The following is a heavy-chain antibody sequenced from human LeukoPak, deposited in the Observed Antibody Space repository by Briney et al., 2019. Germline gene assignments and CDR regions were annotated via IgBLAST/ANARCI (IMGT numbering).Heavy chain of an antibody. Sequence: TSETLSLTCTVSGGSISTYYWNWIRQSPGKGLEWIGYINYSGSTNYNPSLKSRVTTSEDTSKKQFSLRLSSVTAADTAVYYCARTFGGSGILFDPWGQGTLVTVSS. CDR3: ARTFGGSGILFDP. CDR1: GGSISTYY. J-gene: IGHJ5*02. D-gene: IGHD3-10*01. V-gene: IGHV4-59*01. CDR2: INYSGST.